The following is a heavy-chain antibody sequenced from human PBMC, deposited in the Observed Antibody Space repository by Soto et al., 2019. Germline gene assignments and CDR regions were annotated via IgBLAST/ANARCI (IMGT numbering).Heavy chain of an antibody. V-gene: IGHV3-7*01. CDR2: IIKDGSEK. CDR3: ARGGYDPRHY. CDR1: GFNFETYW. D-gene: IGHD5-12*01. J-gene: IGHJ4*02. Sequence: EVQLVESGGGLVQPGGSLRLSCAASGFNFETYWMSWVRQAPGKGLEWVANIIKDGSEKYYVDSVKGRFTISRDNAKNSLYLQMNSLRADDTAVYYCARGGYDPRHYWGQGTLVTVS.